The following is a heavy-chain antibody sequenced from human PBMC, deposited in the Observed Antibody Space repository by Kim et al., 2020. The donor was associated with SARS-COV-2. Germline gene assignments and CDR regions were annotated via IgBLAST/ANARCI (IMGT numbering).Heavy chain of an antibody. V-gene: IGHV1-46*01. Sequence: ASVKVSCKASGYTFTSYYMHWVRQAPGQGLEWMGIIKPSDGSTTYTEKFQGTVTMTRDTSTSTVYMELSSLRSEDTAVYYCARELPRTYYFAYWGQGTL. J-gene: IGHJ4*02. CDR1: GYTFTSYY. CDR3: ARELPRTYYFAY. CDR2: IKPSDGST. D-gene: IGHD1-1*01.